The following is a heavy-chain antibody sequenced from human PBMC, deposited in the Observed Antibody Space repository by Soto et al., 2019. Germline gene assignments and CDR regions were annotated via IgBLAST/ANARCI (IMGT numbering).Heavy chain of an antibody. Sequence: EVQLVESGGGLVQPGGSLRLSCAASGFTFGRHWMHWIRQTPGEGLVSISRVNPEATMTDYADSVRGRFTISRDNAKSTLYLEMHSLTAEDTGVYYCARPKGAAYSAFDIWGQGTKVTVSS. D-gene: IGHD2-21*01. V-gene: IGHV3-74*01. J-gene: IGHJ3*02. CDR1: GFTFGRHW. CDR3: ARPKGAAYSAFDI. CDR2: VNPEATMT.